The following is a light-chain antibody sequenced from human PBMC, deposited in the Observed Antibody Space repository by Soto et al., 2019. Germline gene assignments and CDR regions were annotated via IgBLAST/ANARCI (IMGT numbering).Light chain of an antibody. CDR1: QSVSSSY. V-gene: IGKV3-20*01. CDR2: GAS. CDR3: QQYGSSPPIT. Sequence: EIVLTQSPGTLSLSPGERATLSCRASQSVSSSYLAWYQQTPGQAPRLLIYGASSRATGIPDRFSGSGSGTDFILTISRLEPEDFAVYYCQQYGSSPPITFGQGTRLEIK. J-gene: IGKJ5*01.